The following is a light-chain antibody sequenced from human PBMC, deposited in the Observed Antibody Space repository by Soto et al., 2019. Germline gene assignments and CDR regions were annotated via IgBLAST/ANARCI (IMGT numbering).Light chain of an antibody. CDR2: EVS. V-gene: IGLV2-14*01. CDR1: SSDVGGYNY. Sequence: QSVLTQPASVSGSPGQSITISCTGTSSDVGGYNYVSWYQQYPGKAPKLMIYEVSNRPSGVSNHFSGSKSGNTASLTISGLQAEDEADYYCSSHTSTRTAVFGGGTKLTVL. CDR3: SSHTSTRTAV. J-gene: IGLJ3*02.